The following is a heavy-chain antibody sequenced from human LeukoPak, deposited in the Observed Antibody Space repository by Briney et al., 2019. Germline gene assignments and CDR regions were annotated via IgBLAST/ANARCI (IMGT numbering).Heavy chain of an antibody. CDR1: GGTFSSYA. CDR3: ARGPVGYSTLPFDP. J-gene: IGHJ5*02. D-gene: IGHD1-26*01. V-gene: IGHV1-69*04. CDR2: IIPILGIA. Sequence: SVKVSCKASGGTFSSYAISWVRQAPGQGLEWMGRIIPILGIANYAQKFQGRVTITADKSTSTAYMELSSLRSEDTPVYYCARGPVGYSTLPFDPWGQGTLVTVSS.